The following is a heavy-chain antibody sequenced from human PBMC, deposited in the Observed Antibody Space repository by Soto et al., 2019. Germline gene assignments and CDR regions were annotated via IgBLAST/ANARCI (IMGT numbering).Heavy chain of an antibody. D-gene: IGHD3-10*01. CDR3: ARSPLVWFGELLYTYYYYGMDV. CDR1: GYTFTSYY. V-gene: IGHV1-46*03. Sequence: QVQLVQSGAEVKKPGASVKVSCKASGYTFTSYYMHWVRQAPGQGLEWMGIINPSGGSTSYAQKFQGRVTMTRDTSTSTVYMELSSLRSEDTAVYYCARSPLVWFGELLYTYYYYGMDVWGQGTTVTVSS. CDR2: INPSGGST. J-gene: IGHJ6*02.